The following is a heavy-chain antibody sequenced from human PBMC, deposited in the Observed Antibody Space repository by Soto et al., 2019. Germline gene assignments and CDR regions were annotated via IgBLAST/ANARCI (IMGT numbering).Heavy chain of an antibody. CDR3: ARVYCSGGSCYYNWFDP. J-gene: IGHJ5*02. Sequence: QVQLVQSGAEVKKPGASVKVSCKASGYTFTSYDINWVRQATGQGLEWMGWMNPNSGNTGYAQKFQDRVTMTRNTSISTAYMELGSVRSEDTGVYYCARVYCSGGSCYYNWFDPWGQGTLVTVSS. V-gene: IGHV1-8*01. CDR2: MNPNSGNT. CDR1: GYTFTSYD. D-gene: IGHD2-15*01.